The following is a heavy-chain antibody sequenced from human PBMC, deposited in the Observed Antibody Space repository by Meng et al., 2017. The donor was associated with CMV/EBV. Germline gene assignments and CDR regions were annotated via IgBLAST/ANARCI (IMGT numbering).Heavy chain of an antibody. CDR2: ISWNSGSI. J-gene: IGHJ4*02. CDR1: GFTFDDSA. Sequence: SCAASGFTFDDSAMHWVRQAPGKGLEWVSGISWNSGSIGSADSVKGRFTISRDNAKNSLYLQMNSLRAEDTALYYCAKDNARYCSSTSCYRFDYWGQGTLVTVSS. V-gene: IGHV3-9*01. CDR3: AKDNARYCSSTSCYRFDY. D-gene: IGHD2-2*01.